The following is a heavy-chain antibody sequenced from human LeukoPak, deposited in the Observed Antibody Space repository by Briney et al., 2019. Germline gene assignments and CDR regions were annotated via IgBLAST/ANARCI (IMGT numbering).Heavy chain of an antibody. J-gene: IGHJ4*02. Sequence: ASVKVSCKASGYTFTDYYMQWVRQAPGQGLEWMGWINPSSGGTNYAQKFQGRVTMTRDTSISTAYMDLSGLRSDDTAVYYCASGVSSSWYSDYWGQGTLVTVSS. CDR1: GYTFTDYY. CDR2: INPSSGGT. V-gene: IGHV1-2*02. CDR3: ASGVSSSWYSDY. D-gene: IGHD6-13*01.